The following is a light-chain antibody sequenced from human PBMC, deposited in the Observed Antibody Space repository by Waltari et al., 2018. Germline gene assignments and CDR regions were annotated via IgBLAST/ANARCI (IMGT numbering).Light chain of an antibody. V-gene: IGLV3-21*01. CDR1: NIGSKS. J-gene: IGLJ2*01. CDR2: YDS. CDR3: QVWDSSSDHWV. Sequence: SYDVTQPRSVSVSPGQTASITCGGDNIGSKSVHWYQQKPTQAPVLVSYYDSDRPSGIPERFSGSNSGNTAALTISGVEAGDEADYYCQVWDSSSDHWVFGGGTRLTVL.